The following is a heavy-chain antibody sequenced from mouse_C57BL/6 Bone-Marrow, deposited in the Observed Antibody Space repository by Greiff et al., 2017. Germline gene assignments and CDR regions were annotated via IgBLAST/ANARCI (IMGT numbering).Heavy chain of an antibody. J-gene: IGHJ3*01. D-gene: IGHD1-1*01. Sequence: QVQLQQPGAELVKPGASVKMSCKASGYTFTSYWITWVKQRPGQGLEWIGDIYPGSGSTNYNEKFKSKATLTVDKSSSTAYMQLSSLTSEDSAVYYCARRIDGSSPWFAYWGQGTLVTVSA. CDR3: ARRIDGSSPWFAY. V-gene: IGHV1-55*01. CDR2: IYPGSGST. CDR1: GYTFTSYW.